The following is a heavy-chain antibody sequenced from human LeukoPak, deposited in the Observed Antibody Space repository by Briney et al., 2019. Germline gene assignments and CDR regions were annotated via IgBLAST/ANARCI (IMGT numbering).Heavy chain of an antibody. V-gene: IGHV1-18*01. Sequence: GASVKVSCKASGYTFTSYGISWVRQAPGQGLEWMGWISAYNGNTNYAQKLQGRVTMTTDTSTSTAYMELRSLRSDDTAVYYCARDQEGGYNIHDAFDIWGQGTMVTVSS. CDR3: ARDQEGGYNIHDAFDI. J-gene: IGHJ3*02. D-gene: IGHD5-24*01. CDR1: GYTFTSYG. CDR2: ISAYNGNT.